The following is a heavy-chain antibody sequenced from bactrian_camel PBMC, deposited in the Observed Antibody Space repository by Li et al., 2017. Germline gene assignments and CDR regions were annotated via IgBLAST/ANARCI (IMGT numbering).Heavy chain of an antibody. CDR2: IRSGGIT. CDR3: AVDGAFGGKCGTGRRNFGY. CDR1: GFTSMNHC. V-gene: IGHV3S1*01. J-gene: IGHJ6*01. Sequence: HVQLVESGGGSVQTGGSLRLSCAGSGFTSMNHCMGWFRQAPGREREGVAGIRSGGITTYADSVKGRFTISQDDAAKTLYLQMNNLKPEDSALYYCAVDGAFGGKCGTGRRNFGYWGQGTQVTVS. D-gene: IGHD2*01.